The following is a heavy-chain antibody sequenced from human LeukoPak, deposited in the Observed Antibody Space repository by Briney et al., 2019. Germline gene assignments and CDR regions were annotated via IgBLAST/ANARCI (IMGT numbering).Heavy chain of an antibody. V-gene: IGHV3-23*01. CDR2: ISGSGGST. D-gene: IGHD3-22*01. Sequence: GGTLRLSCAASGFTFSSYGMSWVRQAPGQGLEWVSAISGSGGSTYYADSVKGRFTISRDNSKNTLYRQMNSLRAEDTAVYYCAKASAMIVVVSKHFDYWGQGTLVTVSS. J-gene: IGHJ4*02. CDR3: AKASAMIVVVSKHFDY. CDR1: GFTFSSYG.